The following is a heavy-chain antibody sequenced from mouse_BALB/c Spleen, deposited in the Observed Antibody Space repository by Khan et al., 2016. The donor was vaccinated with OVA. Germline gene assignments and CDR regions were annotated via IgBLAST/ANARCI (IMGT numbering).Heavy chain of an antibody. V-gene: IGHV2-6*02. CDR3: ARWFDGYSSLYPMDY. J-gene: IGHJ4*01. Sequence: QVQLKESGPGLVAPSQSLSITCTVSGFSLTTYGVHWVRQPPGKGLEWLVVIWSDGSTNYNSVLKSRLSISKDNSKSQVFLKMNSLQTDDTAMYYCARWFDGYSSLYPMDYWGQGTSGTVSS. D-gene: IGHD2-3*01. CDR2: IWSDGST. CDR1: GFSLTTYG.